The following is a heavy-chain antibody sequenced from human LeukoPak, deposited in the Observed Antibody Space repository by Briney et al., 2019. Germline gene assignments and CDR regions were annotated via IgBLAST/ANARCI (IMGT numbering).Heavy chain of an antibody. CDR2: MNPNSGNT. V-gene: IGHV1-8*01. CDR1: GYTFTSYD. CDR3: AREKWPPKDFDY. J-gene: IGHJ4*02. D-gene: IGHD5-12*01. Sequence: ASVKVSRKASGYTFTSYDINWVRHAPGQGLEWMGWMNPNSGNTGYAQKFQGRVTMTRNTPISTAYMELRSLRSEDTVVYYCAREKWPPKDFDYWGQGTLVTVSS.